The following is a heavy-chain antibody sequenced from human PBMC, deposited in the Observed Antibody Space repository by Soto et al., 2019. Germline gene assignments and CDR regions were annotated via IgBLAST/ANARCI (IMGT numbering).Heavy chain of an antibody. CDR3: TTHTTYYYYGMDV. J-gene: IGHJ6*02. CDR1: GFTFSNAW. CDR2: IKSKTDGGTT. V-gene: IGHV3-15*01. Sequence: LRLSCAASGFTFSNAWMSWVRQAPGKGLEWVGRIKSKTDGGTTDYAAPVKGRFTISRDDSKNTLYLQMNSLKTEDTAVYYCTTHTTYYYYGMDVWGQGTTVTVSS. D-gene: IGHD1-26*01.